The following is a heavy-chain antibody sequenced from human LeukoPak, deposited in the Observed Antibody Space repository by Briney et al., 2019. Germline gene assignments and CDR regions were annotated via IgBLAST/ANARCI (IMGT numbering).Heavy chain of an antibody. CDR3: ARETYCSGGSCYKGNAFDI. Sequence: GGSLRLSCAASGFTFSDYFMSWIRQAPGKGLEWVSYISSSGSTIYYADSVKGRFTISRDNAKNSLYLQMNSLRADDTAVYYCARETYCSGGSCYKGNAFDIWGQGTMVTVSS. J-gene: IGHJ3*02. CDR1: GFTFSDYF. V-gene: IGHV3-11*04. D-gene: IGHD2-15*01. CDR2: ISSSGSTI.